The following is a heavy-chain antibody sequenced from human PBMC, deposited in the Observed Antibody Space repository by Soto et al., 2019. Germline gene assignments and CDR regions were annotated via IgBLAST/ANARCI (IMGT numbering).Heavy chain of an antibody. CDR1: GGXISSYN. CDR3: ARAGNSYDTGYYFDY. CDR2: IYYSGST. J-gene: IGHJ4*02. D-gene: IGHD5-18*01. V-gene: IGHV4-59*01. Sequence: ETLALPCTDDGGXISSYNWSWIRQPPGKGLEWIGYIYYSGSTNYNPSLKSRVTISVDTSKNQFSLKLNSVTTADTAVYYCARAGNSYDTGYYFDYWGQGTLVTVSS.